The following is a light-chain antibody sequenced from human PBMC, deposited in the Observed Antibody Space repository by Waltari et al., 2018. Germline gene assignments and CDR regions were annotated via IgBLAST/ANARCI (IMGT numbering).Light chain of an antibody. Sequence: QSALTQPASVSGSPGQSISISCTGTSRDVGGYNFFSWYQRLPGKAPKPILYDVGNRPSGVSNRFSGSKAGHTASLIISGLQADDEADDYCCSYTRSGSLVFGGGTKLTVL. V-gene: IGLV2-14*03. CDR1: SRDVGGYNF. CDR3: CSYTRSGSLV. J-gene: IGLJ2*01. CDR2: DVG.